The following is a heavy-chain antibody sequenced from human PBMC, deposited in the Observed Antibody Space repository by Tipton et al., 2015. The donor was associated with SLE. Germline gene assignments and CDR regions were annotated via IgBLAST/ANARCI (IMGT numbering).Heavy chain of an antibody. D-gene: IGHD2-8*02. CDR2: IYNSGNT. CDR3: ARVGVYGLGTNYYYYMDV. CDR1: GGSISSGTYY. Sequence: TLSLTCTVSGGSISSGTYYWSWIRQNPQKGLEWIGYIYNSGNTHYNPSRKSRVSISVDTSKNQFSLKLSSVTAADAAVYYCARVGVYGLGTNYYYYMDVWGKGTTVTVSS. J-gene: IGHJ6*03. V-gene: IGHV4-31*03.